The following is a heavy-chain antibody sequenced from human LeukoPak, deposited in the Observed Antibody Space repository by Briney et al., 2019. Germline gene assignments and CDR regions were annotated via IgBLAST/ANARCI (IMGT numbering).Heavy chain of an antibody. CDR2: IYYSGST. CDR1: GGSISSYY. CDR3: ARGNAAGTGYFQH. Sequence: SETLSLTCTVSGGSISSYYWSWIRQPPGKGLEWIGYIYYSGSTNYNPSLKSRVTISVDTSKNQFSLKLSSVTAADTAVYYCARGNAAGTGYFQHWGQGTLVTVSS. J-gene: IGHJ1*01. D-gene: IGHD6-19*01. V-gene: IGHV4-59*01.